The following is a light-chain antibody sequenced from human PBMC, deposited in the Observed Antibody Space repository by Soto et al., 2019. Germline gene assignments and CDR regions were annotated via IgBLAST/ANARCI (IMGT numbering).Light chain of an antibody. V-gene: IGLV2-14*01. CDR3: SSYTTSSTYV. CDR1: SSDVGGYNY. J-gene: IGLJ1*01. Sequence: QSVLTQPASVSGSPGQSITISCTGTSSDVGGYNYVSWYQQHPGKAPKLMISDVSNRPSGVSNRFSGSKSGNTASLTISGLQTEDEADYYWSSYTTSSTYVFGTGTKVTVL. CDR2: DVS.